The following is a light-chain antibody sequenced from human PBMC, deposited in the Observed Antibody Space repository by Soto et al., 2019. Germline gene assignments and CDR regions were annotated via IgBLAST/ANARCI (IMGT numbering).Light chain of an antibody. CDR1: GSNVGTSY. Sequence: QSVLTQPPSASGTPGQRVTSSCSGSGSNVGTSYVYWYQQLPGTAPKLLIYANNQRPSGVPDRFSGSKSGTSASLAISGLRSEDEADYYCAAWDDSLSGRVFGGGTKVTVL. J-gene: IGLJ3*02. CDR2: ANN. V-gene: IGLV1-47*01. CDR3: AAWDDSLSGRV.